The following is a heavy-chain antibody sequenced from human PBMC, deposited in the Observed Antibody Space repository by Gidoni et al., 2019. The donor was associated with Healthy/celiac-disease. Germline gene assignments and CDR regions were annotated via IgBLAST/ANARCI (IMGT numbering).Heavy chain of an antibody. Sequence: QVQLVESGGGVVQPGRSLRLPCAASGFTFSSNGMHWVRQAPGKGLEWVAVRWYDGSNKYYADSVKGRFTISRDNSKNTLYLQMNSLRAEDTAVYYCARDRFDYDFWSGYSPRSGWFDPWGQGTLVTVSS. D-gene: IGHD3-3*01. CDR3: ARDRFDYDFWSGYSPRSGWFDP. CDR2: RWYDGSNK. CDR1: GFTFSSNG. V-gene: IGHV3-33*01. J-gene: IGHJ5*02.